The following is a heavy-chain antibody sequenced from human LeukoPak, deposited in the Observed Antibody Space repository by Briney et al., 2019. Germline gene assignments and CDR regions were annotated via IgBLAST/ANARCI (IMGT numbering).Heavy chain of an antibody. D-gene: IGHD3-16*01. CDR2: INHSGST. V-gene: IGHV4-34*01. Sequence: PSETLSLTCAVYGGSFSGYYWSWIRQPPGKGLEWIGEINHSGSTNYNPSLKSRVTISVDTSKNQFSLKLSSVTAADTAVYYCARLGLGRSSWHRDYYYYYYMDVWGKGTTVTISS. J-gene: IGHJ6*03. CDR1: GGSFSGYY. CDR3: ARLGLGRSSWHRDYYYYYYMDV.